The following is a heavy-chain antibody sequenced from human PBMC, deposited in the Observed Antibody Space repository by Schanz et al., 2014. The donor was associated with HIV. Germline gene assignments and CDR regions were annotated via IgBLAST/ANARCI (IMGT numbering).Heavy chain of an antibody. Sequence: VQLVQSGAEVKEPGASVKVSCKASGYTFIDYYVHWVRQAPGQGLEWMGWINPNSGDTDYAQKXXXXXXMTRDTSISTAYMELSRLRSDDTAVYYCAREGTAARQFYYYGMDVWGQGTTVTVSS. CDR2: INPNSGDT. V-gene: IGHV1-2*02. J-gene: IGHJ6*02. D-gene: IGHD6-6*01. CDR3: AREGTAARQFYYYGMDV. CDR1: GYTFIDYY.